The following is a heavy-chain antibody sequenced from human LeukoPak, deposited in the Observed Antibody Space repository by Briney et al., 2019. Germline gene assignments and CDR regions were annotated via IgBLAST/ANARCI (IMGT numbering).Heavy chain of an antibody. D-gene: IGHD4-23*01. CDR3: VTHEVTVITRSTFDY. V-gene: IGHV3-7*01. J-gene: IGHJ4*02. CDR1: GFTFSSYW. CDR2: IKQDGSEK. Sequence: GGSLRLSCAASGFTFSSYWMSWVRQAPGKGLEWVANIKQDGSEKYYGDSVKGRFTISRDNAKNSLYLQMHSLRVDDTAVYYCVTHEVTVITRSTFDYWGQGTLLTVSS.